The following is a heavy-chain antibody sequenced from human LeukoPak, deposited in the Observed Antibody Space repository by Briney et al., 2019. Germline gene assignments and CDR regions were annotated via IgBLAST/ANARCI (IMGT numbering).Heavy chain of an antibody. CDR2: INPNSGGT. CDR1: GYTFNGYY. D-gene: IGHD3-10*01. V-gene: IGHV1-2*02. Sequence: ASVKVSCKASGYTFNGYYIHWVRQAPGQGLEWMGWINPNSGGTNYAQKFQGRVTMTRDTSISTAYMELSRLRSDDTAVYYCARQGLLWFGELFVEYYFDYWGQGTLVTVSS. J-gene: IGHJ4*02. CDR3: ARQGLLWFGELFVEYYFDY.